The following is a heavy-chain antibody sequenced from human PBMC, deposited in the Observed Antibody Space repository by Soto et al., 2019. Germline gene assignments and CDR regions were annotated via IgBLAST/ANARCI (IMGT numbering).Heavy chain of an antibody. CDR1: GYTFTRNW. V-gene: IGHV5-51*01. J-gene: IGHJ3*01. CDR3: ATPGGRDFNAFDV. CDR2: ILPIDSDT. Sequence: PGESLKISCKGSGYTFTRNWIGWGRQMPGKGLEWMGIILPIDSDTRYSPSSQGQVTISADNSISTAYLQWSSLKASDTAIYYCATPGGRDFNAFDVWGQGTMVTVSS. D-gene: IGHD2-21*02.